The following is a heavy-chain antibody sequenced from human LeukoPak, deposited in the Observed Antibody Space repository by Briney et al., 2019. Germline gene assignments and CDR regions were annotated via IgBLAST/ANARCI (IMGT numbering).Heavy chain of an antibody. D-gene: IGHD1-14*01. V-gene: IGHV3-74*01. CDR2: IASDGSST. J-gene: IGHJ4*02. CDR3: ARDPPDQ. CDR1: GFTFSSYW. Sequence: GGSLRLSCAASGFTFSSYWMNWVRQAPGKGLVWVSRIASDGSSTTYADSVKGRFTISRDNSRNTLFLQMNSLRAEDTAVYYCARDPPDQWGQGTLVTV.